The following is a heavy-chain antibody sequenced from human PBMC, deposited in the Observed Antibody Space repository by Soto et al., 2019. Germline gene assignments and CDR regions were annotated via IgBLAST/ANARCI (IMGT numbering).Heavy chain of an antibody. CDR1: GGSVSSGSYY. Sequence: QVQLQESGPGLVKPSETLSLTCTVSGGSVSSGSYYWSWIRQPPGKGLEWIGYIYYSGSTNYNPSLKSRVTISVDTSKNQFSLKLSSVTAADTAVYYCARVTRGNSGGGYDYFDYWGQGTLVTVSS. V-gene: IGHV4-61*01. J-gene: IGHJ4*02. CDR3: ARVTRGNSGGGYDYFDY. D-gene: IGHD2-15*01. CDR2: IYYSGST.